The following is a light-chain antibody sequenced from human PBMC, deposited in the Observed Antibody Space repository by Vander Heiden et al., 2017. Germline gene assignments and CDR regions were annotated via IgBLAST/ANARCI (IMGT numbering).Light chain of an antibody. CDR1: QGISNY. CDR2: AAS. J-gene: IGKJ1*01. Sequence: DIQMTQPPSSLSASVGDSVTITCRASQGISNYLAWYQQKPGRLPNLLIYAASTLQSGVPSRFSGSGSGTDFTLTISSLQPDDVATYYCQRDNSAGPTFGQGTRVEIK. V-gene: IGKV1-27*01. CDR3: QRDNSAGPT.